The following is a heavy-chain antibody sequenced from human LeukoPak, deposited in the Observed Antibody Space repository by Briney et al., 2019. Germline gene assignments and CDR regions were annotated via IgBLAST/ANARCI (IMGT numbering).Heavy chain of an antibody. V-gene: IGHV1-2*02. J-gene: IGHJ4*02. CDR1: GYTFTGYY. CDR2: INPNIGGT. Sequence: ASVKVSCKASGYTFTGYYVHWVRQAPAQGLEWMGWINPNIGGTYYTQKFQGRVTMTRDTSISTAFMELSRLGSDDTAIYYCARAYCSGGTCYSFDYWGQGTLVTVSS. D-gene: IGHD2-15*01. CDR3: ARAYCSGGTCYSFDY.